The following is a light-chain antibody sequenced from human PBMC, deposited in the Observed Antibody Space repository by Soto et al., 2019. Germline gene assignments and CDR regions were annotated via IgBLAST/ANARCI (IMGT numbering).Light chain of an antibody. Sequence: QSALTQPRSVSGSPGQSVTISCTGTSSYVGGYNYVSWYQQHPGQAPKLMIYDVSKRPTGVPDRFSGSKSGNTASLTISGLQADDEADYYCCSVAGSYPPYVFGTWTKVT. CDR2: DVS. CDR3: CSVAGSYPPYV. J-gene: IGLJ1*01. CDR1: SSYVGGYNY. V-gene: IGLV2-11*01.